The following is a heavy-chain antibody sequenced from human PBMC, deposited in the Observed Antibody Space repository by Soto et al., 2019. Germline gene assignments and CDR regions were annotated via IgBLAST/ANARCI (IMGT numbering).Heavy chain of an antibody. CDR1: GGSISSNNW. V-gene: IGHV4-4*02. CDR2: IYHNGNT. D-gene: IGHD1-1*01. J-gene: IGHJ4*02. Sequence: QVQLQESGPGLVKPSGTLSLTCAVSGGSISSNNWWSWVRQPPGKGLEWSGEIYHNGNTKYHPSLQSRVTRSVDKSKNPCSLKLSPVTAADTAVYYCARTGRVNYWGQGTLVTFSS. CDR3: ARTGRVNY.